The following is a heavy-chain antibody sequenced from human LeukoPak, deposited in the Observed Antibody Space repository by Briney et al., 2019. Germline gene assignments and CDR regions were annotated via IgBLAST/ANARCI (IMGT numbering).Heavy chain of an antibody. D-gene: IGHD7-27*01. J-gene: IGHJ4*02. V-gene: IGHV4-61*02. Sequence: PSETLSLTCTVSGGSISVGDYFWSWVRQPAGKGLEWIGRVYTSGSANYHPSFESRVAVSLDTSKNQFSLRLTSMTAADTAVYYCARHSGWGSGGPIDYWGQGTLVTVSS. CDR2: VYTSGSA. CDR1: GGSISVGDYF. CDR3: ARHSGWGSGGPIDY.